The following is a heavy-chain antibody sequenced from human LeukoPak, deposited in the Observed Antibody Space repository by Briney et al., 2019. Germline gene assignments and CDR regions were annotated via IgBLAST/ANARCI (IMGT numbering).Heavy chain of an antibody. J-gene: IGHJ4*02. V-gene: IGHV3-13*01. CDR1: GFTFSSYD. D-gene: IGHD1-26*01. CDR2: IGTAGDT. Sequence: PGGSLRLSCAASGFTFSSYDMHWVRQTTGKGLEWVSAIGTAGDTYYPGSVRGRFTISRDNSKNTLSLQMNGLRVEDTAVYYCAKEHRGVGAVTLYDYFDFWGQGTLVTVSS. CDR3: AKEHRGVGAVTLYDYFDF.